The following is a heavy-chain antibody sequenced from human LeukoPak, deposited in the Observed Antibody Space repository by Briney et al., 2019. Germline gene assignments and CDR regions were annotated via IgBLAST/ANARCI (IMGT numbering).Heavy chain of an antibody. J-gene: IGHJ3*02. Sequence: PSQTLSLTCAVSGGSISSGGYSWGWIRQPPGKGLEWIGYIYHSGSTYYNPSLKSRVTISVDRSKNQFSLKLSSVTAADTAVYYCARGGYDFWSGYSPYAFDIWGQGTMVTVSS. V-gene: IGHV4-30-2*01. CDR1: GGSISSGGYS. CDR2: IYHSGST. D-gene: IGHD3-3*01. CDR3: ARGGYDFWSGYSPYAFDI.